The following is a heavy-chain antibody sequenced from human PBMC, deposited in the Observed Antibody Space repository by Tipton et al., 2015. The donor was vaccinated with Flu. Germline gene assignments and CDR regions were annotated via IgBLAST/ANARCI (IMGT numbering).Heavy chain of an antibody. CDR2: INPRGGHT. CDR3: TKGVEMTPQYCNTAICYSYGMDV. V-gene: IGHV1-46*01. J-gene: IGHJ6*02. Sequence: QLVQSGAEVRKPGASVKVSCQTSGYTFINHFIHWVRQAPGQGLEWMGIINPRGGHTTFAQKFQGRVTVTRDTSTRTVYMELSSLRSDEKAVYYWTKGVEMTPQYCNTAICYSYGMDVWGPGTTVIVSS. D-gene: IGHD2/OR15-2a*01. CDR1: GYTFINHF.